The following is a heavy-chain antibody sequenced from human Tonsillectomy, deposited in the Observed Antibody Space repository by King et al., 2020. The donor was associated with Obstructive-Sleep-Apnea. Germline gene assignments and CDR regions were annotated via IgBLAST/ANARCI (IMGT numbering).Heavy chain of an antibody. V-gene: IGHV4-34*01. CDR3: ARGADILVVVSASRYFGLDV. D-gene: IGHD2-15*01. CDR1: GGSFSGYY. Sequence: QVQLQQWGAGLLKPSETLSLTCAVYGGSFSGYYWSWIRQPPGKGLEWIGEIYHSGGTNYNPSLKSRVTISIDTSKNQFSLQLSSVTAADTAVYYCARGADILVVVSASRYFGLDVWGQGATVTVSS. J-gene: IGHJ6*02. CDR2: IYHSGGT.